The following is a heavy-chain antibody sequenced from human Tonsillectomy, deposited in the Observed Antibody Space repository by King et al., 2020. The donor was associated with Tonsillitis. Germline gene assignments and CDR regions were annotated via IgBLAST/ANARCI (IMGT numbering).Heavy chain of an antibody. D-gene: IGHD6-13*01. V-gene: IGHV3-30*03. CDR2: ISFDGNTI. CDR1: RFNLTTYG. Sequence: VQLVESGGGVVQPGRSLRLSCATSRFNLTTYGMNWVRQAPGKGPEWVSTISFDGNTIHYADSVKGRFTISKDEPRKKLYLQMNFVRPEDTAVYYCVRGXSDWYDGWDSWGQGXLVSVSS. J-gene: IGHJ4*02. CDR3: VRGXSDWYDGWDS.